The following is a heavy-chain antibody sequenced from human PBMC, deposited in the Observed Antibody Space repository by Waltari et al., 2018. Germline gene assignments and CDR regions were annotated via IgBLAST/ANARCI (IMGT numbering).Heavy chain of an antibody. J-gene: IGHJ4*02. CDR2: ISGDNTYT. CDR3: AKEGLGGDRQFDY. Sequence: EVQLVESGGGLVQPGGSLRLSCVASGFRFSSYSMTWVGQAPGKGLEWVSSISGDNTYTYYSGSVKGRFTISRDNAKNSLFLQMNGLRDEDKAIYYCAKEGLGGDRQFDYWGQGTLVSVSS. V-gene: IGHV3-21*06. D-gene: IGHD2-21*02. CDR1: GFRFSSYS.